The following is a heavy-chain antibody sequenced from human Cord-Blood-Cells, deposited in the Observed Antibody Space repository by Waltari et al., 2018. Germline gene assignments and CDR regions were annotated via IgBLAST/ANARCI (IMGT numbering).Heavy chain of an antibody. CDR1: GFTFSSYW. Sequence: QPGGSLRLSCAASGFTFSSYWMSWVRQAPGKGLEWVANIKQDGSEKYYVDSVKGRFTISRDNAKNSLYLQMNSLRAEDTVVYYCARDRDLYSSSWLFDYWGLGTLVTVSS. V-gene: IGHV3-7*01. CDR2: IKQDGSEK. D-gene: IGHD6-13*01. J-gene: IGHJ4*02. CDR3: ARDRDLYSSSWLFDY.